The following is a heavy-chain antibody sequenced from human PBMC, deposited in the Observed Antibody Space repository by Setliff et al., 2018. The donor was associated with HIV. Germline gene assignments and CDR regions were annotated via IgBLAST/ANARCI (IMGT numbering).Heavy chain of an antibody. Sequence: SETLSLTCTVSGDPIFIGGYYWSWIRQHPGGGLEWIWYIYHTGKTYYNPSLQSRIIMSLDMSQNQFSLKLSSVTAADTAVYYCAKEGNSADNWLDPWGPGTLVTVSS. V-gene: IGHV4-31*03. CDR3: AKEGNSADNWLDP. J-gene: IGHJ5*02. CDR2: IYHTGKT. D-gene: IGHD1-26*01. CDR1: GDPIFIGGYY.